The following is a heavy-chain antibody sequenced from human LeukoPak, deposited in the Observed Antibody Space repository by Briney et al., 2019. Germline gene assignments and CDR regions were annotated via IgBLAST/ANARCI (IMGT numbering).Heavy chain of an antibody. CDR1: GFTFSSYG. Sequence: GRSLRLSCAASGFTFSSYGMHWVRQAPGKGLEWVAVIWYDGSNKYYADSVKGRFTISRDNSKNTLYLQMNSLRAEDTAVYYCAREEDYLRIDFDYWGQGTLVTVSS. J-gene: IGHJ4*02. CDR3: AREEDYLRIDFDY. D-gene: IGHD2/OR15-2a*01. V-gene: IGHV3-33*01. CDR2: IWYDGSNK.